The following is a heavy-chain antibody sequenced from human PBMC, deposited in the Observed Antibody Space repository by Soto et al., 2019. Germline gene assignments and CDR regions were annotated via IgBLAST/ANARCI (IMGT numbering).Heavy chain of an antibody. CDR3: ARDAVAATWYFDI. J-gene: IGHJ2*01. CDR1: GFAFGSYW. D-gene: IGHD6-19*01. Sequence: EVQLVESGGGLVQPGGSLRLYCAASGFAFGSYWMHWVRQAPGKGLVWVARINSDGSDTSYANSVKGRFTISRDNGKNTVSLQMNSLRDEDTAVYFCARDAVAATWYFDIWGRGTLVAVSS. CDR2: INSDGSDT. V-gene: IGHV3-74*01.